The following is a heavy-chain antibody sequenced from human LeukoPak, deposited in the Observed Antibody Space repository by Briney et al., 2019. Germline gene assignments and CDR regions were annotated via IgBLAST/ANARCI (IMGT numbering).Heavy chain of an antibody. CDR3: ARDRGRPAEFDY. CDR2: ISSSSSYI. D-gene: IGHD3-10*01. J-gene: IGHJ4*02. CDR1: GFTFSSYS. Sequence: GGSLKVSCAASGFTFSSYSMNWVRQAPGKGLEWVSSISSSSSYIYYADSVKGRFTTSRDNAKNSLYLQMNSLRAEDTAVYYCARDRGRPAEFDYWGQGTLVTVSS. V-gene: IGHV3-21*01.